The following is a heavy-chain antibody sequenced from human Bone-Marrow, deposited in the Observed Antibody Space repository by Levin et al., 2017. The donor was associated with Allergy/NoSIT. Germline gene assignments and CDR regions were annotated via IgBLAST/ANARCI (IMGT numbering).Heavy chain of an antibody. CDR1: GLSFSGYA. D-gene: IGHD2-15*01. Sequence: GGSLILSCVASGLSFSGYAISLFLHAPGNGLYLFSSIVSGGSTYYADSVKGRLTISRDNSKNTLYLQMNSLRADDTAVYYCEPRYGSGVSKYFQKWGQGTLVTVSS. CDR3: EPRYGSGVSKYFQK. CDR2: IVSGGST. V-gene: IGHV3-23*01. J-gene: IGHJ1*01.